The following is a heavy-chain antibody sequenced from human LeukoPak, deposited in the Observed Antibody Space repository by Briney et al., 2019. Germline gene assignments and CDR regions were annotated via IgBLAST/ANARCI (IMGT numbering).Heavy chain of an antibody. CDR2: MNSDGSSI. D-gene: IGHD6-13*01. CDR1: GFTFSTYR. Sequence: GGSLRLSCAGSGFTFSTYRMHWVRQGPGKGLVWVSGMNSDGSSIVYADSVKGRFTISRDNSKNTLYLQMNSLRAEDTAVYYCARGSSTWYYFDYWGQGTLVTVSS. J-gene: IGHJ4*02. V-gene: IGHV3-74*01. CDR3: ARGSSTWYYFDY.